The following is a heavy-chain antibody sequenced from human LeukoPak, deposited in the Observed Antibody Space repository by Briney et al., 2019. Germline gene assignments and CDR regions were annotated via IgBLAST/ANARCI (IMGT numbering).Heavy chain of an antibody. Sequence: SETLSLTRTVSGGSISSSTDYWGWIRQPPGKGLEWIASIYYSGSTYYNPSLKSRVTISVDTSKNQFSLRLSSVTAADTAVYYCASENCSGTSCSSFDYWGQGTLVTVSS. V-gene: IGHV4-39*01. CDR1: GGSISSSTDY. CDR3: ASENCSGTSCSSFDY. J-gene: IGHJ4*02. CDR2: IYYSGST. D-gene: IGHD2-2*01.